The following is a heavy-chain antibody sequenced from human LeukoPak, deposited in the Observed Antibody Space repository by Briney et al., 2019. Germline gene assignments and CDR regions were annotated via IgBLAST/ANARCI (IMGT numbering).Heavy chain of an antibody. Sequence: PGGSLRLSCAASGFTVSNNYMRWVRQAPGKGLEWVSIIYIAGTKYHTDSVRGRFIISRDNSKNTVYLQMNSLRADDTAVYYCARGGGTAGYYYQMDVWGQGTTVTVSS. CDR2: IYIAGTK. CDR3: ARGGGTAGYYYQMDV. J-gene: IGHJ6*02. D-gene: IGHD1-1*01. CDR1: GFTVSNNY. V-gene: IGHV3-66*01.